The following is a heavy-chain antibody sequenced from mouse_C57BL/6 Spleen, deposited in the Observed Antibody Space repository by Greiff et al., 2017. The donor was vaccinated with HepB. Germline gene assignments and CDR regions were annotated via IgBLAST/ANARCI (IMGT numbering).Heavy chain of an antibody. CDR2: ISSGGDYI. CDR3: TRVPHHYYGRSYLYYYAMDY. D-gene: IGHD1-1*01. Sequence: EVQGVESGEGLVKPGGSLKLSCAASGFTFSSYAMSWVRQTPEKRLEWVAYISSGGDYIYYADTVKGRFTISRDNARNTLYLQMSSLKSEDTAMYYCTRVPHHYYGRSYLYYYAMDYWGQGTSVTVSS. V-gene: IGHV5-9-1*02. J-gene: IGHJ4*01. CDR1: GFTFSSYA.